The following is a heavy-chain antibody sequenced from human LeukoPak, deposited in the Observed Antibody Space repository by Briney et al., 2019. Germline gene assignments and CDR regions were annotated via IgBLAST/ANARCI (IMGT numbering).Heavy chain of an antibody. Sequence: GGSLRLSCAASGFTFSSYCMHWVRQALGKGLVCVSRINSDGSSTSCADSVKGRFTISRDSAKNTLYLQMNSLRAEDTAVYYCLVVDPDYWGQGTLVTVSS. V-gene: IGHV3-74*01. CDR1: GFTFSSYC. CDR3: LVVDPDY. J-gene: IGHJ4*02. CDR2: INSDGSST. D-gene: IGHD5-12*01.